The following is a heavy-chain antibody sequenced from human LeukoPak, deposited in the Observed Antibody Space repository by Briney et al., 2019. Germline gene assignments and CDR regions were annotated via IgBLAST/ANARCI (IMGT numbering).Heavy chain of an antibody. J-gene: IGHJ5*02. CDR3: ARDSCTNGVCENWFDP. CDR2: IIPIFGTA. CDR1: GGTFSSYA. Sequence: SVKVSCKASGGTFSSYAISWVRQAPGQGLEWMGGIIPIFGTANYAQKFQGRVTITTDESTRTAYMELSSLRSEDTAVYYCARDSCTNGVCENWFDPWGQGTLVTVSS. V-gene: IGHV1-69*05. D-gene: IGHD2-8*01.